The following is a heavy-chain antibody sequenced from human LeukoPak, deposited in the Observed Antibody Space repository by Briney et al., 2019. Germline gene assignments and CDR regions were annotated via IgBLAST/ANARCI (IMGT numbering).Heavy chain of an antibody. CDR1: GASISFYY. J-gene: IGHJ5*02. Sequence: SETLSLTCAVSGASISFYYLSWIRQPAGKGLEWIGRIHTSGSTNSNPSLKSRVTMSLDTSKNQFSLKLSSVTAADTAVYYCARGSGSFDPWGQGTLVTVSS. V-gene: IGHV4-4*07. CDR3: ARGSGSFDP. CDR2: IHTSGST.